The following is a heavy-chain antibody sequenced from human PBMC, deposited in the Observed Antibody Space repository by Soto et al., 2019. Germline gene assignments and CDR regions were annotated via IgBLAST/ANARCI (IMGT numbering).Heavy chain of an antibody. CDR3: ARGLYYDSSGRMGAFDI. D-gene: IGHD3-22*01. J-gene: IGHJ3*02. Sequence: ASVKVSCKASGYTFTSYYMHWVRQAPGQGLEWMGIINPSGGSTSYAQKFQGRVTMTRDTSXXXVYMELSSLRSEDTAVYYCARGLYYDSSGRMGAFDIWGQGTMVTVSS. CDR1: GYTFTSYY. V-gene: IGHV1-46*01. CDR2: INPSGGST.